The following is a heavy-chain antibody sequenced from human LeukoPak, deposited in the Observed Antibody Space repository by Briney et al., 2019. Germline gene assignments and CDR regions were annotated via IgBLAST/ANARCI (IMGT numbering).Heavy chain of an antibody. V-gene: IGHV3-30*03. CDR1: GFTFSSYG. D-gene: IGHD4-17*01. J-gene: IGHJ4*02. CDR3: APPGEATVDY. CDR2: ISYDGSNK. Sequence: GFPRLSCAASGFTFSSYGMHWVRQAPGKGLEWVAVISYDGSNKYYADSVKGRFTISRDNSKNTLYLQMNSLRAEDTAVYYCAPPGEATVDYWGQGTLVTVSS.